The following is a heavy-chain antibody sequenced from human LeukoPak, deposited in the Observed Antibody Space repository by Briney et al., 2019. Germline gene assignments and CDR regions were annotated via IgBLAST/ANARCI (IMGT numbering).Heavy chain of an antibody. V-gene: IGHV4-39*01. J-gene: IGHJ3*02. D-gene: IGHD1-26*01. Sequence: SQTLSLTCTVSGGSISSSSYYWGWIRQPPGKGLEWIGSIYYSGSTYYNPSLKSRVTISVDTSKNKFSLKLNSVTAADTAVYYCARPAYRGSYYDAFDIWGQGTMVTVSS. CDR2: IYYSGST. CDR1: GGSISSSSYY. CDR3: ARPAYRGSYYDAFDI.